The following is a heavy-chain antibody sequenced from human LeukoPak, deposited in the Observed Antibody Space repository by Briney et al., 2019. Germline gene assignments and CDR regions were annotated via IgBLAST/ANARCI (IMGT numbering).Heavy chain of an antibody. Sequence: GGSLRLSCAASGFTFSSYAMSWVRQAPGKGLEWVSAISGSSGSTYYADSVKGRFTISRDNSKNTLYLQMNSLRAEDTAVYYCAKVAVGNYYDSRGFAFDPWGQGTLVTVSS. CDR1: GFTFSSYA. CDR3: AKVAVGNYYDSRGFAFDP. CDR2: ISGSSGST. V-gene: IGHV3-23*01. J-gene: IGHJ5*02. D-gene: IGHD3-22*01.